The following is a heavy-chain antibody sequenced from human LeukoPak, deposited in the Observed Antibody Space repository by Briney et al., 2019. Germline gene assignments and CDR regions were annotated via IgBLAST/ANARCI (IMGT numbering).Heavy chain of an antibody. CDR3: ASLTTADAFDI. J-gene: IGHJ3*02. CDR2: IYTSGST. D-gene: IGHD3-22*01. Sequence: PSETLSLTCTVSGGSISTYYWSWILQPAGKGLEWIGHIYTSGSTNYNPSLKSRLTMAVDTSKKQLSLTLSSVTAADTAVYYCASLTTADAFDIWGQGTMVTVSS. CDR1: GGSISTYY. V-gene: IGHV4-4*07.